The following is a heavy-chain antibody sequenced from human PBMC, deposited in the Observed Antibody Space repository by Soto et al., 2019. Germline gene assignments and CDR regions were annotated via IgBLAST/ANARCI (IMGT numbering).Heavy chain of an antibody. J-gene: IGHJ4*02. CDR3: AAIARVGATRTFDY. CDR1: GGSISSSSYY. V-gene: IGHV4-39*01. Sequence: QLQLQESGPGLVKPSETLSLTCTVSGGSISSSSYYWGWIRQPPGKGLEWIGSIYYSGSTYYNPSLKSRVTISVDTSKNQFSLKLSSVTAADTAVYCCAAIARVGATRTFDYWGQGTLVTVSS. D-gene: IGHD1-26*01. CDR2: IYYSGST.